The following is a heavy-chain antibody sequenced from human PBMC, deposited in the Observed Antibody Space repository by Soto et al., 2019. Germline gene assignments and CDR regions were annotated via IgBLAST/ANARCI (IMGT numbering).Heavy chain of an antibody. CDR3: AREGQHLVRNWFFDL. V-gene: IGHV3-33*01. Sequence: QVQLVESGGGVVQPGRSLRLSCAASGFTFSSYGMHWVRQAPGKGLEWVAVIWYDGSNKYYADSVKGRFTISRDNSKNTLYLQMNSLRAEDTAVYYCAREGQHLVRNWFFDLWGRGTLVTVSS. CDR1: GFTFSSYG. D-gene: IGHD6-13*01. CDR2: IWYDGSNK. J-gene: IGHJ2*01.